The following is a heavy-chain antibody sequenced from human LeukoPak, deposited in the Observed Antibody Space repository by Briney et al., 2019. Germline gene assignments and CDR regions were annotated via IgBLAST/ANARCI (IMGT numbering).Heavy chain of an antibody. V-gene: IGHV3-11*01. D-gene: IGHD3-9*01. CDR1: GFTFSDYY. J-gene: IGHJ4*02. CDR2: ISSSGSTI. CDR3: ATYYDILTGGGRAFDY. Sequence: GGSLRLSCAASGFTFSDYYMSWIRQAPGKGLEWVSYISSSGSTIYYADSVKGRFTISRDNAKNSLYLQMNSLRAEGTAEYYCATYYDILTGGGRAFDYWGQGTLVTVSS.